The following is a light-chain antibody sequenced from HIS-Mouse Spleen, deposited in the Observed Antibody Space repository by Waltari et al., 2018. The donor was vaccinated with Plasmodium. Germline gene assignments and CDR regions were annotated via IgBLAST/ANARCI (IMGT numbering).Light chain of an antibody. Sequence: QSALTQPPSASGSPGQSVPHSCTATSIDVGGYNYVSWSHQRPGKAPKLLIDEVSKRPAGVPDRFSGSKSGNTASLTVSGLQAEDEADYYCSSYAGSNNLVFGGGTKLTVL. CDR2: EVS. CDR3: SSYAGSNNLV. J-gene: IGLJ2*01. V-gene: IGLV2-8*01. CDR1: SIDVGGYNY.